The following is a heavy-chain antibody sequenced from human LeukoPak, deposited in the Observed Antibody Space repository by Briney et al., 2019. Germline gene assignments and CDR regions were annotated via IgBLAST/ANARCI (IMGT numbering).Heavy chain of an antibody. V-gene: IGHV3-7*01. CDR2: IRQDGGEK. D-gene: IGHD3-3*01. Sequence: GGSLRLSCAASGFTFTTYWMAWVRQAPGKGLEWVANIRQDGGEKYYVDSVKGRFTISRDNAQNSLYLHISSMGADDTAVYYCARHREGATQVGLFTFWGQGTLVIVSS. CDR3: ARHREGATQVGLFTF. CDR1: GFTFTTYW. J-gene: IGHJ4*02.